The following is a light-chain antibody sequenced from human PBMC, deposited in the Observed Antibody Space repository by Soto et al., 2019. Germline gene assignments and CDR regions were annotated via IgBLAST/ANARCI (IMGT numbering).Light chain of an antibody. Sequence: EIVLTQSPGTLSLSPGERATLSCRASQSVSSSYLDWYQQKPGQAPRLLIYGASSRATGIPDRFSGSGSGTDFTLTISRLEPEDFAVYYCQQYGSSPLWTFGQGTKVDIK. CDR1: QSVSSSY. CDR3: QQYGSSPLWT. CDR2: GAS. J-gene: IGKJ1*01. V-gene: IGKV3-20*01.